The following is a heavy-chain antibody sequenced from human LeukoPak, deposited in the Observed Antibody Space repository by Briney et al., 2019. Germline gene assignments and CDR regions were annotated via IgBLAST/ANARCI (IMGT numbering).Heavy chain of an antibody. V-gene: IGHV4-59*04. CDR1: GGSISSYY. D-gene: IGHD3-16*01. CDR2: IYYSGST. Sequence: SETLSLTCTVSGGSISSYYWSWIRQPPGKGLEWIGYIYYSGSTYYSPSLKSRVAISVDTSKNQFSLNLSSVTATDTAVYYCARHGGSYYFDYWGQGTQVTVSS. J-gene: IGHJ4*02. CDR3: ARHGGSYYFDY.